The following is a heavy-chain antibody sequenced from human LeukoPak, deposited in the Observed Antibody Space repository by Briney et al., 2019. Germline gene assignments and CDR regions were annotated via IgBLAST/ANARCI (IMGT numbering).Heavy chain of an antibody. Sequence: PGGSLRLSCAASGFTFSSYWMSWVRQAPGKGLEWVANIKQDGSEKYYVDSVKGRFTISRDNAKNSLYLQMNSLRAEDTAVYYCASRMGIAAAPLSYWGQGTLVTVSS. J-gene: IGHJ4*02. D-gene: IGHD6-13*01. CDR2: IKQDGSEK. V-gene: IGHV3-7*03. CDR1: GFTFSSYW. CDR3: ASRMGIAAAPLSY.